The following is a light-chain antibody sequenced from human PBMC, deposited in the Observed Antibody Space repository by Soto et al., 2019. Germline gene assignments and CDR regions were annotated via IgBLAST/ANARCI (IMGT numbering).Light chain of an antibody. J-gene: IGKJ2*01. CDR3: QKSDSTPYT. CDR2: DAS. CDR1: QTISTY. V-gene: IGKV1-39*01. Sequence: DIQMTQSPSSLSASVGDRVTITCRASQTISTYLNWYQQKPGKAPRLLIYDASSLLSGVPSRFSGSGSGTDFTITIASLQPEDFSTYYCQKSDSTPYTFGQGNKVEI.